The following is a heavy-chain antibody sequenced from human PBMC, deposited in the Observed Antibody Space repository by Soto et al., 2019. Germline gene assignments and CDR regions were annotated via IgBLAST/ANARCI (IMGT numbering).Heavy chain of an antibody. D-gene: IGHD1-26*01. CDR1: GYTFSNNG. J-gene: IGHJ4*02. Sequence: QVPLVQSGAEVKSPGASVKVSCKASGYTFSNNGINWVRQAPGQGLEWMGWISAYTGNTKYAQSFQSRATMTTDTSTSTGYLELRTLRYDDTAVYYCARKGGEWEPADYWGQGTLVTVSS. CDR3: ARKGGEWEPADY. CDR2: ISAYTGNT. V-gene: IGHV1-18*01.